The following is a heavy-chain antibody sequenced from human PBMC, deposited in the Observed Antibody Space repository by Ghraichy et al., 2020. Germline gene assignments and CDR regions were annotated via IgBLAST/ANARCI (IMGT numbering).Heavy chain of an antibody. Sequence: GGSLRLSCAASGFTFSSYGMHWVRQAPGKGLEWVAVIWYDGSNKYYADSVKGRFTISRDNSKNTLYLQMNSLRAEDTAVYYCARVDYCSSTSCYRYYGMDVWGQGTTVTVSS. J-gene: IGHJ6*02. V-gene: IGHV3-33*01. CDR2: IWYDGSNK. D-gene: IGHD2-2*01. CDR3: ARVDYCSSTSCYRYYGMDV. CDR1: GFTFSSYG.